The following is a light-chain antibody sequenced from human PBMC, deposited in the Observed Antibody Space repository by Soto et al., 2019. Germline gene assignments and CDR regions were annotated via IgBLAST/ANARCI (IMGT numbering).Light chain of an antibody. J-gene: IGKJ5*01. CDR3: QQYGSSPIT. V-gene: IGKV3-20*01. Sequence: EIVLTQSPGTLSLSPGERATLSCRASQSVRSSYLAWYQQKPGQPPRLLIYGASSRATGIPDRFSGSGSGTDFILTVSRLEPEDFVLYYCQQYGSSPITFGQGTRLEIK. CDR2: GAS. CDR1: QSVRSSY.